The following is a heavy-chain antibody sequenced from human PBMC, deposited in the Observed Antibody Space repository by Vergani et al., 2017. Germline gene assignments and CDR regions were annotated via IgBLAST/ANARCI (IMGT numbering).Heavy chain of an antibody. V-gene: IGHV3-23*01. J-gene: IGHJ4*02. D-gene: IGHD2/OR15-2a*01. Sequence: HLLESGGGLVQPGGSLRLSCAASGFIFNNYAMNWVRQAPGKGLEWVSGIAGRGDSTDNADSVKGRFTISRDNSKNTLYLQMNSLRAEDTAIYYCAKGSQPVNYFVSRFDSWGQGTLVVVSS. CDR3: AKGSQPVNYFVSRFDS. CDR2: IAGRGDST. CDR1: GFIFNNYA.